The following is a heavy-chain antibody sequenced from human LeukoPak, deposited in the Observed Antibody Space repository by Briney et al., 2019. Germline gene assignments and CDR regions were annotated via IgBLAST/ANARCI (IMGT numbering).Heavy chain of an antibody. V-gene: IGHV4-39*01. D-gene: IGHD3-22*01. J-gene: IGHJ4*02. CDR2: MLYSGNT. CDR1: GGSISSGSHY. Sequence: SETLSLTCIVSGGSISSGSHYWAWVRQPPGKGLEWIASMLYSGNTYYNPSLKSRVTISVDTSKNQFFLRLSSVTAADTTVYYCARHLDSRGRYFDYWGQGTLVTVSS. CDR3: ARHLDSRGRYFDY.